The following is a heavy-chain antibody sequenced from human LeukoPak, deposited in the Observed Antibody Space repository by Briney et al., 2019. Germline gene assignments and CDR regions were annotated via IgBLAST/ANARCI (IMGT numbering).Heavy chain of an antibody. V-gene: IGHV4-59*12. CDR3: AREGLEPHDDAFDI. J-gene: IGHJ3*02. CDR2: IYHSGST. Sequence: SETLSLTCTVSGGSISSYYWSWIRQPPGKGLEWIGYIYHSGSTYYNPSLKSRVTISVDRSKNQFSLKLSSVTAADTAVYYCAREGLEPHDDAFDIWGQGTMVTVSS. D-gene: IGHD1-1*01. CDR1: GGSISSYY.